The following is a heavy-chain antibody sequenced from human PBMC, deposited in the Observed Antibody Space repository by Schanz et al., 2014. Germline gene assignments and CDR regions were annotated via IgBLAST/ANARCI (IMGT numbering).Heavy chain of an antibody. D-gene: IGHD3-10*01. V-gene: IGHV3-72*01. CDR1: GFIFSDHY. CDR3: VVWCGGIRND. J-gene: IGHJ4*02. CDR2: TKNKANSYTT. Sequence: EVQLVESGGGLVQPGGSLRLSCAASGFIFSDHYMEWVRQAPGKGLQWVGRTKNKANSYTTEYAASVKGRFTISRDDLKNSMNLQMNSLKTDDTAVSYCVVWCGGIRNDWGRGTLVTVSS.